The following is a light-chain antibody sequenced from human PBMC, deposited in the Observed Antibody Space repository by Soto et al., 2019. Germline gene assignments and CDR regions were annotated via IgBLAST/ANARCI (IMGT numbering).Light chain of an antibody. CDR2: GAS. CDR3: HQFGSSVRT. CDR1: QSVSSSD. V-gene: IGKV3-20*01. Sequence: EIVLTQSPGTLSLSPGQRATLSCRASQSVSSSDLVWYQHKPGQAPRLLIYGASSRATDIPDRFSGSGSGTDFTLTITRLEPEDFAVYYCHQFGSSVRTFGQGTEV. J-gene: IGKJ1*01.